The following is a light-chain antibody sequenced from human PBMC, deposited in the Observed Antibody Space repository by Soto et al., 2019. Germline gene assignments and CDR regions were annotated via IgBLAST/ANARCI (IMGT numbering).Light chain of an antibody. CDR2: GVS. Sequence: DIPMTQSPSTLSASVGDRGTITCRASQSVGRSLAWYQQQRGKAPKLLIYGVSTLESGVPSRFSGFGSGTEFTPSISSLQPGDFGTYYCQQFYKGWTFGQGTRV. CDR3: QQFYKGWT. V-gene: IGKV1-5*01. J-gene: IGKJ1*01. CDR1: QSVGRS.